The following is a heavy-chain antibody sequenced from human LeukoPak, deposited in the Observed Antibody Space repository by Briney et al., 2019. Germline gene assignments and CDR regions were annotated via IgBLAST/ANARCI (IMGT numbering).Heavy chain of an antibody. CDR3: ARGPGMDV. V-gene: IGHV3-23*01. J-gene: IGHJ6*02. Sequence: GGSLRLSCVASGFTFSSNTMSVVRQAPGKGLEWVSVISSTGGTTYYADSVQGRFTISRDNSKNTLSLQMNSLRAEDTAVYYCARGPGMDVWGQGTTVFVSS. CDR2: ISSTGGTT. CDR1: GFTFSSNT.